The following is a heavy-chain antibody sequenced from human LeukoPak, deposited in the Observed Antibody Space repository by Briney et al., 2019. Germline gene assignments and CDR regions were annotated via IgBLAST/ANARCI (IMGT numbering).Heavy chain of an antibody. CDR3: ASLVEMATMDDY. CDR2: IYYYGST. CDR1: GGSISSSYYY. D-gene: IGHD5-24*01. Sequence: PSETLSLTCTVSGGSISSSYYYWGWIRQPPGKGLEWIGSIYYYGSTYYNPSLKSRVTISLNTSKNQFSLKLSSVTAADTAVYYCASLVEMATMDDYWGQGTLAIVSS. J-gene: IGHJ4*02. V-gene: IGHV4-39*07.